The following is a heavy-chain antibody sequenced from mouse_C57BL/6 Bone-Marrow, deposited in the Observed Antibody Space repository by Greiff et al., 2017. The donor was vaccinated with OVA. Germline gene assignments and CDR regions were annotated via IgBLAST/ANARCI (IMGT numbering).Heavy chain of an antibody. V-gene: IGHV5-17*01. D-gene: IGHD2-1*01. CDR3: TRLLDAMDY. J-gene: IGHJ4*01. CDR2: ISSGSSTI. CDR1: GFTFSDYG. Sequence: VQLQQSGGGLVKPGGSLKLSCAASGFTFSDYGMHWVRQAPEKGLEWVAYISSGSSTIYYADTVKGRFTISRDNANNTLFLQMTSLKSEDTAMYYCTRLLDAMDYWGQGTSVTVSS.